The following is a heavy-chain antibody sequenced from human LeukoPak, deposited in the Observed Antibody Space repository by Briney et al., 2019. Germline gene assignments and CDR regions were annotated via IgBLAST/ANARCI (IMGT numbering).Heavy chain of an antibody. CDR1: GYTFTTYG. CDR3: ARAVYCSSTSCYNSYMDV. D-gene: IGHD2-2*02. Sequence: ASVKVSCKASGYTFTTYGISWVRQAPGQGLEWMGWITTHNGDTYYAQKLQGRVTMTTDTSTTTAYKELRSLRSDDTAIYYCARAVYCSSTSCYNSYMDVWGKGTTVTVSS. V-gene: IGHV1-18*01. J-gene: IGHJ6*03. CDR2: ITTHNGDT.